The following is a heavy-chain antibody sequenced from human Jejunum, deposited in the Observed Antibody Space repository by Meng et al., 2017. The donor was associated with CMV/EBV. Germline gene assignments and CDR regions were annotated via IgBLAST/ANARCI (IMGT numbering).Heavy chain of an antibody. CDR3: AKDLGTAARRPSPSDY. Sequence: TFSYFGMHWVRQAPGKGLEWVAFIWYDGSNVYYADSVKGRFTISRDNSKNTLYLQMNSLRAEDTAVYSCAKDLGTAARRPSPSDYWGQGTLVTVSS. CDR2: IWYDGSNV. V-gene: IGHV3-30*02. D-gene: IGHD6-6*01. J-gene: IGHJ4*02. CDR1: TFSYFG.